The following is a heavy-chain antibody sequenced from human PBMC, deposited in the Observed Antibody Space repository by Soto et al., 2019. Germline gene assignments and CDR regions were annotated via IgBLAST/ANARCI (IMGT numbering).Heavy chain of an antibody. J-gene: IGHJ6*02. V-gene: IGHV1-46*01. Sequence: ASVKVSCKASGYTFTSYYMHWVRQAPGQGLEWMGIINPSGGSTSYAQKFQGRVTMTRDTSTSTVYMELSSLRSEDTAVYYCAREVQQGSAYYYYGMDVWAQGTTVPAP. D-gene: IGHD6-13*01. CDR3: AREVQQGSAYYYYGMDV. CDR1: GYTFTSYY. CDR2: INPSGGST.